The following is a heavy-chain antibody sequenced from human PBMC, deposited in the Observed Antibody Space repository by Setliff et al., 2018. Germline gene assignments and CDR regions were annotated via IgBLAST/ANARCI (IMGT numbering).Heavy chain of an antibody. D-gene: IGHD2-2*01. CDR1: GVSVNSLTW. J-gene: IGHJ4*02. V-gene: IGHV4-28*03. CDR2: IYHDGNP. CDR3: TRGGERYHTAN. Sequence: SETLSLTCAVSGVSVNSLTWWSWVRQTPGKGLEWIGFIYHDGNPKFNPSVNYNPSLKSRVTMSIDKSKNQFSLNLRSVTAADTAVYYCTRGGERYHTANWGQGLLVTVSS.